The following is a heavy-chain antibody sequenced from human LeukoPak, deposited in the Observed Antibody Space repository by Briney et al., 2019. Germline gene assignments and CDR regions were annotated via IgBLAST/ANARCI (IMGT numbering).Heavy chain of an antibody. CDR3: AKDEATSGGGLAS. CDR1: GFTFSGTH. Sequence: GGSLRLSCAASGFTFSGTHMSWVRQAPGRGLEWVSAMYTGGTTYYSDSVKGRVTISRDKSRKTLFLHMSSLRADHTAVYYRAKDEATSGGGLASWGQGTLVTVSS. CDR2: MYTGGTT. V-gene: IGHV3-53*01. J-gene: IGHJ4*02. D-gene: IGHD3-16*01.